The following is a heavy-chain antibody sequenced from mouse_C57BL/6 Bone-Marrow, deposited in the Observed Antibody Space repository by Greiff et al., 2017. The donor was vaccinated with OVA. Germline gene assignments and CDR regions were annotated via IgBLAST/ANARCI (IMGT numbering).Heavy chain of an antibody. Sequence: VQLKESGAELVRPGASVTLSCTASGFNIKDDYMHWVKQRPEQGLEWIGWIDPENGDTEYASKFQGKATITADTSSNTAYLQRSSLTSEDTAVYYCTTADYGSRFAYWGQGTLVTVSA. D-gene: IGHD1-1*01. V-gene: IGHV14-4*01. CDR1: GFNIKDDY. CDR2: IDPENGDT. CDR3: TTADYGSRFAY. J-gene: IGHJ3*01.